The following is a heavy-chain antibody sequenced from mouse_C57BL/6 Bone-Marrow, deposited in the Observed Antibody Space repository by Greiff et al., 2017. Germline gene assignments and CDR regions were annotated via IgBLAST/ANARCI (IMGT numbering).Heavy chain of an antibody. CDR1: GFNIKDDY. Sequence: EVQRVESGAELVRPGASVKLSCTASGFNIKDDYMHWVKQRPEQGLEWIGWIDPENGDTEYASKFQGKATITADTSSNTAYLQLSSLTSEDTAVYYCTYFTTVAVRYYFDYWGQGTTLTVSS. D-gene: IGHD1-1*01. J-gene: IGHJ2*01. CDR2: IDPENGDT. V-gene: IGHV14-4*01. CDR3: TYFTTVAVRYYFDY.